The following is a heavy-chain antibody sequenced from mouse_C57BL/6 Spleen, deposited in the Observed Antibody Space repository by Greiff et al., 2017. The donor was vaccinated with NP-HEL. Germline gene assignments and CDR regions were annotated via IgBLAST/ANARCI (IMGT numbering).Heavy chain of an antibody. D-gene: IGHD2-1*01. J-gene: IGHJ2*01. CDR2: IWSGGST. Sequence: QVQLKESGPGLVQPSQSLSISCTVSGFSLTSYGVHWVRQSPGKGLEWLGVIWSGGSTDYNAAFLSRLSISKDNSKSQVFFKRNRLQADDTAIYYSARMDLLWLDYRGKGTTLTVSS. CDR3: ARMDLLWLDY. CDR1: GFSLTSYG. V-gene: IGHV2-2*01.